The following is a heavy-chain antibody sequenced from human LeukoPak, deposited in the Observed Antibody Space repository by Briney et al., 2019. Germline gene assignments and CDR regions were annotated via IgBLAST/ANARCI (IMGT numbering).Heavy chain of an antibody. D-gene: IGHD6-13*01. Sequence: GGSLRLSCAASGFTFSTYEMNWVRQAPGKGLEWLSYISITGSSDYADSVKGRFTISRDNAKNSLYLQMNSLRGEDTAVYYCAREKQQLEDYFDYWGQGTLVTVSS. CDR3: AREKQQLEDYFDY. V-gene: IGHV3-48*03. CDR2: ISITGSS. CDR1: GFTFSTYE. J-gene: IGHJ4*02.